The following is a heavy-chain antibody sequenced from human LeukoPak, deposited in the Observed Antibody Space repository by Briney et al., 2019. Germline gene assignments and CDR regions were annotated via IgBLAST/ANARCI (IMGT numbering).Heavy chain of an antibody. J-gene: IGHJ4*02. Sequence: PGGSLRLSCAASGFTFSNHGMHWVRQAPGKGPEWVALIWYDGSNKYYGDSVKGRFTISRDNSKNTLYLQVNSLRTEDTALYYCAKSYSGGWYAIDYWGQGTLVTVSS. D-gene: IGHD6-19*01. V-gene: IGHV3-30*02. CDR2: IWYDGSNK. CDR3: AKSYSGGWYAIDY. CDR1: GFTFSNHG.